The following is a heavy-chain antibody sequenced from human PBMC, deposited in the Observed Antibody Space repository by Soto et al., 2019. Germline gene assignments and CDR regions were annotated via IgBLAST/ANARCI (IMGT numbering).Heavy chain of an antibody. CDR2: IKQDGSEK. CDR3: ANSGGGWLQPPV. Sequence: GGSLRLSCAASGFTFSSYAMSWVRQAPGKGLEWVANIKQDGSEKYYVDSVKGRFTISRDNAKNSLYLQMNSLSAEDTAVYYCANSGGGWLQPPVWGQGTLVTVSS. J-gene: IGHJ4*02. D-gene: IGHD5-12*01. CDR1: GFTFSSYA. V-gene: IGHV3-7*03.